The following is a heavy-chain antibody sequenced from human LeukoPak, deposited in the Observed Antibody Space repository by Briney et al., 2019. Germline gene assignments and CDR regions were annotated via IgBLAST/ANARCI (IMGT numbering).Heavy chain of an antibody. CDR1: GGSFSGYY. J-gene: IGHJ5*02. CDR2: INHSGST. Sequence: SETLSLTCAVYGGSFSGYYWSWIRQPPGKGLDWIGEINHSGSTNYNPSLKSRVTISVDTSKNQFSLKLSSVTAADTAVYYCARGEGRITMVRGPAGDWFDPWGQGTLVTVSS. CDR3: ARGEGRITMVRGPAGDWFDP. D-gene: IGHD3-10*01. V-gene: IGHV4-34*01.